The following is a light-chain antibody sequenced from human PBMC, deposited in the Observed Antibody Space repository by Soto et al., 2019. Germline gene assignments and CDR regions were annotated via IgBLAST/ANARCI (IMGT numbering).Light chain of an antibody. Sequence: EIGMTQSPATLSVSPGDRATLSCMASQSVRSNLAWYQQKPGQAPRLLIYGASTRATGIPARFSGSGSGTEFTLSISSLQSEDFALYYCQQYNNWPQTFGQGTKLEIK. CDR3: QQYNNWPQT. CDR1: QSVRSN. J-gene: IGKJ2*01. V-gene: IGKV3-15*01. CDR2: GAS.